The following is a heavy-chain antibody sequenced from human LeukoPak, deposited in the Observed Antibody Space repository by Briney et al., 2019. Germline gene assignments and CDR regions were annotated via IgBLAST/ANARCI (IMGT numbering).Heavy chain of an antibody. J-gene: IGHJ3*02. Sequence: GRSLRLSCAASGFTFDDYAMHWVRQAPGKGLEWVSGISWNSGSIGYADSVKGRFTISRDNAKNSLYLQMNSLRAEDTALYYCAKDMTTVTKGAFDIWGQGTMVTVPS. CDR2: ISWNSGSI. D-gene: IGHD4-17*01. CDR3: AKDMTTVTKGAFDI. V-gene: IGHV3-9*01. CDR1: GFTFDDYA.